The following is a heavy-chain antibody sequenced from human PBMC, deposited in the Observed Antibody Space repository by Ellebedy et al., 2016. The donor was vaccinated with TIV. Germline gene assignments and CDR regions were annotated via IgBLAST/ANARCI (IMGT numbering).Heavy chain of an antibody. CDR1: GFTFSRYS. CDR3: AREDYDSSGYHDDAFDI. V-gene: IGHV3-21*01. Sequence: GESLKISCAASGFTFSRYSMNWVRQAPGKGLEWVSSISSSSRYIFYADSVKGRFTISRDNAKNSLYLQMNSLRAEDTAVYYCAREDYDSSGYHDDAFDIWGQGTMVTVSS. J-gene: IGHJ3*02. CDR2: ISSSSRYI. D-gene: IGHD3-22*01.